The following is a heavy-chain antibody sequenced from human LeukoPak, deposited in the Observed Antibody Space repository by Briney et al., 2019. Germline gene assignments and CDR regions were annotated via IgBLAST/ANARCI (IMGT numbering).Heavy chain of an antibody. D-gene: IGHD3-22*01. J-gene: IGHJ6*02. CDR1: GYTLTELS. CDR2: FDPEDGET. CDR3: ARVAYYYDSAGLYLNYFYGMDV. V-gene: IGHV1-24*01. Sequence: ASVKVSCKVSGYTLTELSMHWVRQAPGKGLEWMGGFDPEDGETIYAQKFQGRVTMTRDTSISTAYMELSSLRSEDTAMYYCARVAYYYDSAGLYLNYFYGMDVWGQGTTVTVSS.